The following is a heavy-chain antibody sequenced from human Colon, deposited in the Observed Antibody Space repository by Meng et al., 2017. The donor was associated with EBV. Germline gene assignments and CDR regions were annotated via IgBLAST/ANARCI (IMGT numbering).Heavy chain of an antibody. V-gene: IGHV4-4*02. CDR3: ARGKQDAWELLAY. CDR2: IDDSGST. CDR1: GVSISSNIR. D-gene: IGHD1-26*01. Sequence: GQLQESGPGLVQPSGTLSLTCGVSGVSISSNIRWTWVRQPPGKGLEWIGDIDDSGSTNYNPSLNSRISISLDKSKNHFSLKVNSVTAADTAVYYCARGKQDAWELLAYWGQGALVTVSS. J-gene: IGHJ4*02.